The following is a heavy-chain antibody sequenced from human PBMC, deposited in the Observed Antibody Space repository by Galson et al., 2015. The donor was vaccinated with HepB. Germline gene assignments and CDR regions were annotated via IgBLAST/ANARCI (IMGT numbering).Heavy chain of an antibody. J-gene: IGHJ5*02. V-gene: IGHV4-34*01. CDR3: ARGLYDFWSGKSNWFDP. CDR1: GGSFSGYY. CDR2: INHSGST. Sequence: ETLSLTCAVYGGSFSGYYWSWIRQPPGKGLEWIGEINHSGSTNYNPSLKSRVTISVDTSKNQFSLKLSSVTAADTAVYYCARGLYDFWSGKSNWFDPWGQGTLVTVSS. D-gene: IGHD3-3*01.